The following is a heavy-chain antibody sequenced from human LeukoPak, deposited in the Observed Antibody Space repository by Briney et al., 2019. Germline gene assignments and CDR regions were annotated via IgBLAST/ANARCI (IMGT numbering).Heavy chain of an antibody. J-gene: IGHJ3*02. Sequence: SETLSLTCTVSGGSISSYYWSWIRQPPGKGLEWIGYIYYSGSTNYNPSLKSRVTISVDTSKNQFSLKLSSVTAADTAVYYCARDLFRGSNAFDIWGQGTMVTVSS. V-gene: IGHV4-59*12. D-gene: IGHD3-10*02. CDR3: ARDLFRGSNAFDI. CDR1: GGSISSYY. CDR2: IYYSGST.